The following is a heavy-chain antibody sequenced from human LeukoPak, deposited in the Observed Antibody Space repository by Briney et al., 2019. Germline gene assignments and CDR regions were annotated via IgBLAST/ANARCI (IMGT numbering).Heavy chain of an antibody. CDR2: IQYDGSNK. CDR3: AKVVVPAAIFGAFDI. J-gene: IGHJ3*02. V-gene: IGHV3-30*02. Sequence: GGSLRLSCAASGFTFSSYGMHWVRQAPGKGLEWVAFIQYDGSNKYYADSVKGRFTISRDNSKNTLYLQMISLRPEDTAVYYCAKVVVPAAIFGAFDIWGQGTMVTVSS. CDR1: GFTFSSYG. D-gene: IGHD2-2*02.